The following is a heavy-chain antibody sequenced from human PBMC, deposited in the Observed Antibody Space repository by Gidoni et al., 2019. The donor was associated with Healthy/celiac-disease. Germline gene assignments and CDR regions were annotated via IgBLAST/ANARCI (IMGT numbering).Heavy chain of an antibody. CDR1: GYTFTGYY. CDR3: ASSPVSSSGYTDY. D-gene: IGHD5-12*01. Sequence: QVQLVQSGAEVKKPGASVKVSCKASGYTFTGYYMHWVRQAPGQGLEWMGWINPNSGGKNYAQKFQGRVTMTRDTSISTAYMELSRLRSDDTAVYYCASSPVSSSGYTDYWGQGTLVTVSS. J-gene: IGHJ4*02. V-gene: IGHV1-2*02. CDR2: INPNSGGK.